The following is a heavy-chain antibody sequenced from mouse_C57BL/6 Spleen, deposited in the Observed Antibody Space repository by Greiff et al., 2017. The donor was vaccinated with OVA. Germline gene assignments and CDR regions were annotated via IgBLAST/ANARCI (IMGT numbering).Heavy chain of an antibody. V-gene: IGHV7-3*01. D-gene: IGHD1-1*01. CDR1: GFTFTDYY. J-gene: IGHJ4*01. CDR3: ARYYYGSRYYAMDY. CDR2: IGNKANGYTT. Sequence: EVQLVESGGGLVQPGGSLSLSCAASGFTFTDYYMSWVRQPPGKALEWLGFIGNKANGYTTEYSASVKGRFTISRDNSQSILYLQMNALRAEDSATYYCARYYYGSRYYAMDYWGQGTSVTVSS.